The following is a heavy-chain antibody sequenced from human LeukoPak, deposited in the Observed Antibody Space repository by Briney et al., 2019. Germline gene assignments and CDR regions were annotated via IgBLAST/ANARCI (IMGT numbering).Heavy chain of an antibody. CDR1: GGSISSYY. CDR2: INYSGST. CDR3: ARGGATVTTIDAFDF. Sequence: SETLSLTCTVSGGSISSYYWSWIRQPPGKGLEWIGYINYSGSTNYNPSLKSRVTISVDTSKNQFSLKLSSVTAADTAVYYCARGGATVTTIDAFDFWRQGTMVTVSS. J-gene: IGHJ3*01. V-gene: IGHV4-59*01. D-gene: IGHD4-17*01.